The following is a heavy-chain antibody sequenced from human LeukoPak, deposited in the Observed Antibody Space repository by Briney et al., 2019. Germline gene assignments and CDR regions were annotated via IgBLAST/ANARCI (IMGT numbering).Heavy chain of an antibody. Sequence: ASVKVSCKASGYTFTNYGISWVRQAPGQGLEWMGWITTYNGNTYYAQKLQGRVTMTADTSTSTAYMELRSLRSDDTAVYYCARLSPPIASFCSGGTCYSGGFDPWGQGTLVTVS. CDR1: GYTFTNYG. V-gene: IGHV1-18*01. CDR2: ITTYNGNT. CDR3: ARLSPPIASFCSGGTCYSGGFDP. D-gene: IGHD2-15*01. J-gene: IGHJ5*02.